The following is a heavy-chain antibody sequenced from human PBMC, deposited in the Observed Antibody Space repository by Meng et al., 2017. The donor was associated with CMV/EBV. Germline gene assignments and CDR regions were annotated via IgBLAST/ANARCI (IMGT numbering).Heavy chain of an antibody. D-gene: IGHD2-2*02. V-gene: IGHV4-59*01. CDR1: GGSISSYY. Sequence: SETLSLTCTVSGGSISSYYWSWIRQPPGKGLEWIGYIFHSVSTNYNPSLKSRVTISVDTSKNQFSLKLTSVTASDTAVYYCARGADIVVVPAAIRPIGYYYGMDVWGQGTTVTVSS. CDR2: IFHSVST. J-gene: IGHJ6*02. CDR3: ARGADIVVVPAAIRPIGYYYGMDV.